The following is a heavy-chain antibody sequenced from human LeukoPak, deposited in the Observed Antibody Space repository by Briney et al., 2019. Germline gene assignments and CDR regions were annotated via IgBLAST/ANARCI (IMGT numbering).Heavy chain of an antibody. CDR1: GFSVTYA. Sequence: GGSLRLSCEASGFSVTYAMSWVRQAPGKGLEWVSASSSSGESTYYADAVKGRFTISKDNSKNTVYLHMNSLRAEDTAVYYCAKTIAVAKKFDYWGQGTLVTVSS. J-gene: IGHJ4*02. D-gene: IGHD6-19*01. CDR2: SSSSGEST. CDR3: AKTIAVAKKFDY. V-gene: IGHV3-23*01.